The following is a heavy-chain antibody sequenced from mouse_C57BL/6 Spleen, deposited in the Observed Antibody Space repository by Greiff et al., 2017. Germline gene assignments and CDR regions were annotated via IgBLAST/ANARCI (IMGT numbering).Heavy chain of an antibody. D-gene: IGHD1-1*02. V-gene: IGHV15-2*01. Sequence: QVQLKESGSELRSPGSSVKLSCKDFDSEVFPIAYMSWVRQKPGHGFEWIGGILPSIGRTIYGEKFEDKATLDADTLSNTAYLELNSLTSEDSAIYYCARGGSTGDYAMDYWGQGTSVTVSS. CDR2: ILPSIGRT. J-gene: IGHJ4*01. CDR1: DSEVFPIAY. CDR3: ARGGSTGDYAMDY.